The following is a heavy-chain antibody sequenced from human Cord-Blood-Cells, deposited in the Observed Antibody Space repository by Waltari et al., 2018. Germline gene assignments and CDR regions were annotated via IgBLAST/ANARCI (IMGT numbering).Heavy chain of an antibody. D-gene: IGHD3-22*01. J-gene: IGHJ3*02. Sequence: EVQLVQSGAEVKKPGESLKISCKGSGYSFTSYWIGWVRQMPGKGLGWMGVLFPADSYTRYSPSFQGQVTISADKCISTAYLQGSSLKASDTAMYYCARAHNYYDSSGYSWDAFDIWGQGTMVTVSS. CDR1: GYSFTSYW. CDR3: ARAHNYYDSSGYSWDAFDI. CDR2: LFPADSYT. V-gene: IGHV5-51*01.